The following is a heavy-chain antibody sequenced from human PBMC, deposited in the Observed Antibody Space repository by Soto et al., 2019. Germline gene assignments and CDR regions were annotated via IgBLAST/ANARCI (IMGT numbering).Heavy chain of an antibody. CDR1: GFTFSSYA. V-gene: IGHV3-23*01. CDR2: ISGSGGST. CDR3: AKDSLSSSGYFTTSQY. Sequence: GGSLRLSCAASGFTFSSYAMSWVRQAPGKGLEWVSAISGSGGSTYYADSVKGRFTISRDNSKNTLYLQMNSLRAEDTAVYYCAKDSLSSSGYFTTSQYWGQGTQVTVSS. J-gene: IGHJ4*02. D-gene: IGHD3-22*01.